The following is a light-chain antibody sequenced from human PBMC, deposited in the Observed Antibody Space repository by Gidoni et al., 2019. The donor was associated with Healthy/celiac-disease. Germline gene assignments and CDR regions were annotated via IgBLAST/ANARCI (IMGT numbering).Light chain of an antibody. V-gene: IGKV3-11*01. CDR2: DAS. CDR3: QQRSNWLSIT. CDR1: QSVSSY. Sequence: EIVLTQSPATLSLSPGERATLSCRASQSVSSYLAWYQQTPGQAPRLLIYDASNRATGIPARFSGSGSGTDFTLTISSLEPEDFAVYYCQQRSNWLSITFGQGTRLEI. J-gene: IGKJ5*01.